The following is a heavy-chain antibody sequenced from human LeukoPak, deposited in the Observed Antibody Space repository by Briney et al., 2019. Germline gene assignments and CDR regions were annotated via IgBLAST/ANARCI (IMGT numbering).Heavy chain of an antibody. D-gene: IGHD2-8*01. V-gene: IGHV3-30-3*01. CDR2: ISYDGSNK. J-gene: IGHJ4*02. CDR1: GFTFSSYA. CDR3: ARDREYCTNGVCSYYFDY. Sequence: GGSLRLSCAASGFTFSSYAMHWVRQAPGKGLEWVVVISYDGSNKYYADSVKGRFTISRDNSKNTLYLQMNSLRAEDTAVYYCARDREYCTNGVCSYYFDYWGQGTLVTVSS.